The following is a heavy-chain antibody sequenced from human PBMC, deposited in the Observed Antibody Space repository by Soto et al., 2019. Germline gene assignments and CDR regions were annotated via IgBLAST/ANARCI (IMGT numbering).Heavy chain of an antibody. D-gene: IGHD3-9*01. Sequence: ASVKVSCKASGYTFTSYGISWVRQAPGQGLEWMGWISAYNGNTNYAQKLQGRVTMTTDTSTSTAYMELRSLRSDDTAVYYCASDLRYFNWFHGWFDPSGQGTPVTVPA. CDR2: ISAYNGNT. J-gene: IGHJ5*02. CDR3: ASDLRYFNWFHGWFDP. CDR1: GYTFTSYG. V-gene: IGHV1-18*01.